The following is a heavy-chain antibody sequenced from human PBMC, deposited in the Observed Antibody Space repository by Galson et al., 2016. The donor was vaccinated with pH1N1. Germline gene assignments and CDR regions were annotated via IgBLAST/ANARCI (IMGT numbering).Heavy chain of an antibody. V-gene: IGHV1-69*06. J-gene: IGHJ3*02. CDR1: RGTFSNYV. CDR2: IIPLFGTG. CDR3: ARDGGRAGAFDI. Sequence: SRGTFSNYVINWVRQAPGQGLEWMGGIIPLFGTGYNARNFQGRFTITADKSTSTTYMELNSLASEDTALYFCARDGGRAGAFDIWGPGTMVTVSS. D-gene: IGHD6-25*01.